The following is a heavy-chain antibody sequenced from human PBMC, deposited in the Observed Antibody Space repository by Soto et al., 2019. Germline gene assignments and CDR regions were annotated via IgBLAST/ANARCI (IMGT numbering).Heavy chain of an antibody. J-gene: IGHJ5*02. V-gene: IGHV3-23*01. CDR2: ISGSGDTT. CDR1: GFTFSISV. D-gene: IGHD2-2*01. Sequence: GGSLRLSCAASGFTFSISVMSWVRQAPGKGLEWVSAISGSGDTTYYADSVKGRFTISRDNSKNTLYLQMNSLRAEDTAVYHCAKCTIARRYNYFDPWGQGTLVTVSS. CDR3: AKCTIARRYNYFDP.